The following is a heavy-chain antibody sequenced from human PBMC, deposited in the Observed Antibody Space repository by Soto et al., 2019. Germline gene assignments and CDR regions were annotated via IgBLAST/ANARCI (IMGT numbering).Heavy chain of an antibody. D-gene: IGHD6-19*01. J-gene: IGHJ4*02. CDR2: IYYSGST. V-gene: IGHV4-39*01. CDR3: ARYHSSGWYFDY. Sequence: SETLSLTCTVSGGSISSSSYYWGWIRQPPGKGLEWIGSIYYSGSTYYNPSLKSRVTISVDTSKNQFSLKLSSVTAADTAVYYCARYHSSGWYFDYWGQGTLVTVSS. CDR1: GGSISSSSYY.